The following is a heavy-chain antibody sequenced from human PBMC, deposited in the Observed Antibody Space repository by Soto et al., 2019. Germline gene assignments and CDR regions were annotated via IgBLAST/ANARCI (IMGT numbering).Heavy chain of an antibody. CDR1: GGSINSGNHY. Sequence: QVQLQESGPGLVKPSQTLSLTCTVSGGSINSGNHYWNWIRQHPGKGLEWIGYISYSGSTSYNPSLRSRVTISVDTSKNQFSLKLSSVTAADTAVFYCARLSITSNGGWFDPWGQGSLLTVSS. CDR3: ARLSITSNGGWFDP. CDR2: ISYSGST. D-gene: IGHD1-20*01. V-gene: IGHV4-31*03. J-gene: IGHJ5*02.